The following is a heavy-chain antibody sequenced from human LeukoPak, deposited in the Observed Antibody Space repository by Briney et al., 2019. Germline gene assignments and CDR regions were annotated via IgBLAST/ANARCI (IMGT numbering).Heavy chain of an antibody. D-gene: IGHD6-19*01. CDR3: AREAYSSGKDY. Sequence: EASVKVSCKASGYTFTSYGISWVRQAPGQGLEWMGWISAYNGNTNYAQKLQGRVTMTRDTSTSTVYMELSSLRSEDTAVYYCAREAYSSGKDYWGQGTLVTVSS. V-gene: IGHV1-18*01. CDR2: ISAYNGNT. CDR1: GYTFTSYG. J-gene: IGHJ4*02.